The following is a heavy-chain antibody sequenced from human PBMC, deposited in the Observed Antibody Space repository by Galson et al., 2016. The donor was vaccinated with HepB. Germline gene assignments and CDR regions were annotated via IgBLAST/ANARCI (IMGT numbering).Heavy chain of an antibody. Sequence: SVKVSCKAAGGTFSTYVISWVRQAPGQGLEWMGGIIPMLGTVNYAHTLQGRVTITADKSTSTVYMEMSSLRSEATAIYYCTRDRSLYYDCWCGFYVWGQGTLVTVSS. CDR1: GGTFSTYV. CDR2: IIPMLGTV. V-gene: IGHV1-69*10. CDR3: TRDRSLYYDCWCGFYV. D-gene: IGHD3-3*01. J-gene: IGHJ4*02.